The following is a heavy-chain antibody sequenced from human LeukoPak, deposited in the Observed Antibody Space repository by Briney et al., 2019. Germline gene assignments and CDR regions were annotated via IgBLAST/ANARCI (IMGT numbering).Heavy chain of an antibody. D-gene: IGHD3-3*01. CDR2: IYYSGNT. J-gene: IGHJ4*02. Sequence: PSETLSLTCTVSGYSIRSGDYWGWIRQPPGKGLEWVGSIYYSGNTYYNPSLKSRVTISVDTSKNQFSLKLTSVTAADTAVYYCARQTGVGLFILPGGRGTLVTVSS. V-gene: IGHV4-38-2*02. CDR3: ARQTGVGLFILP. CDR1: GYSIRSGDY.